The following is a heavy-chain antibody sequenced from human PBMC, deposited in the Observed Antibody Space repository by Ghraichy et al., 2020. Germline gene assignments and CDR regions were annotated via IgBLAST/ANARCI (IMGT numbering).Heavy chain of an antibody. J-gene: IGHJ4*02. D-gene: IGHD2-15*01. CDR1: GFIFSNYG. CDR2: IWYDGSNK. CDR3: GRASPVVSDY. V-gene: IGHV3-33*01. Sequence: GGSLRLSCAASGFIFSNYGMHWVRQVPGKGLEWVALIWYDGSNKYYADSVKGRFTISRDNSKNTLYLQMNSLRPEDTAVYYCGRASPVVSDYWGQGTLVTVSS.